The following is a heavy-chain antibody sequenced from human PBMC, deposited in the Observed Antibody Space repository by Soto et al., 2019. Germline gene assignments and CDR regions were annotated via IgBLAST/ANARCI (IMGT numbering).Heavy chain of an antibody. D-gene: IGHD3-10*01. V-gene: IGHV1-69*01. CDR3: AARGVITDEDYYYYVMDV. CDR2: IIPIFGTA. Sequence: QVQLVQSGAEVQKPGSSVKVSCKASGGTFSTYAISWVRQAPGQGLEWMGGIIPIFGTATYAQKFQGRVTITADESTSTAYMELSSLRSEDTAVYYCAARGVITDEDYYYYVMDVWGQVTTVTVSS. CDR1: GGTFSTYA. J-gene: IGHJ6*02.